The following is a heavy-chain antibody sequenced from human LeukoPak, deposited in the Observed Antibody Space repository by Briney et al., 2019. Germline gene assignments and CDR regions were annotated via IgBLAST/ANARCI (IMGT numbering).Heavy chain of an antibody. V-gene: IGHV4-38-2*02. J-gene: IGHJ3*02. D-gene: IGHD3-22*01. CDR1: GYSISSGHY. CDR2: IYHSGST. Sequence: SETLSLTCTVSGYSISSGHYWGWLRQPPGKGLEWIASIYHSGSTNYNPSLKSRVTISVDTSKNQFSLKLSSVTAADTAVYYCARDGLVDYYDSSGYHDAFDIWGQGTMVTVSS. CDR3: ARDGLVDYYDSSGYHDAFDI.